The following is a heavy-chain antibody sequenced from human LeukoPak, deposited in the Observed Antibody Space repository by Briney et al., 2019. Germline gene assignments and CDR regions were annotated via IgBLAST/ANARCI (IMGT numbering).Heavy chain of an antibody. CDR2: ISTNNGNT. V-gene: IGHV1-18*01. Sequence: ASVKVSCKASGYMFNNYGISWVRQAPGQGLEWMGWISTNNGNTNYAQKIQGRVTMTTDTSTSTAYMELRSLRSDDTAVYYCARGSRTQFWFDAFDIWGQGTMVTVSS. CDR3: ARGSRTQFWFDAFDI. CDR1: GYMFNNYG. J-gene: IGHJ3*02. D-gene: IGHD5-18*01.